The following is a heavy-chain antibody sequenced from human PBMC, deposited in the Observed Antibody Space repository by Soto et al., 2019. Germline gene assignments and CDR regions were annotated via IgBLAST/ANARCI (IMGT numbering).Heavy chain of an antibody. CDR1: GGSISSGGYY. J-gene: IGHJ6*02. V-gene: IGHV4-31*03. CDR2: IYYSGST. Sequence: SETLSLTCTFSGGSISSGGYYWSWIRQHPGKGLEWIGYIYYSGSTYYNPSLKSRVTISVDTSKNQFSLKLSSVTAADTAVYYCARVIPQSRGMDVWGQGTTVTVSS. D-gene: IGHD2-2*02. CDR3: ARVIPQSRGMDV.